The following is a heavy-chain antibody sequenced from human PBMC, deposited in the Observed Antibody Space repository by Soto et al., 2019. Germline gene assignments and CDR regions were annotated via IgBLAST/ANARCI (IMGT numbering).Heavy chain of an antibody. V-gene: IGHV4-34*01. Sequence: PSEKLSLTCAVYGGSFSGYYWSWIRQPPGKGLEWIGEINHSGSTNYNPSLKSRVTISVDTSKNQFSLKLSSVTAADTAVYYCARGNVGYGMDFWGQGTTVTVSS. CDR3: ARGNVGYGMDF. J-gene: IGHJ6*02. CDR2: INHSGST. CDR1: GGSFSGYY.